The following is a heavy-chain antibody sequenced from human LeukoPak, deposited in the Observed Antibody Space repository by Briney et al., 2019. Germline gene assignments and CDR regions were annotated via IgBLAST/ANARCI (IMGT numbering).Heavy chain of an antibody. D-gene: IGHD4-17*01. CDR3: AKARTVTPPQTRHFDY. CDR1: GFTFSSYA. Sequence: GGSLRLSCAASGFTFSSYAMSWVRQAPGKGLEWVSAISGNGGSTYYAESLKGRFTISRDNPKNTLYLKMNSLRAEDTAIYYCAKARTVTPPQTRHFDYWGQGTLVTVSS. CDR2: ISGNGGST. J-gene: IGHJ4*02. V-gene: IGHV3-23*01.